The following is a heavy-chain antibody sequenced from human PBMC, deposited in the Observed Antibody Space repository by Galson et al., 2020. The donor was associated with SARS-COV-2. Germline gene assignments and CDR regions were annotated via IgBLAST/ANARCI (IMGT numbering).Heavy chain of an antibody. D-gene: IGHD6-13*01. V-gene: IGHV3-33*01. CDR2: IWYDGSNK. CDR1: GFTFSSYG. Sequence: TGGSLRLSCAASGFTFSSYGMHWVRQAPGKGLEWVAVIWYDGSNKYYADSVKGRFTISRDNSKNTLYLQMNSLRAEDTAVYYCARGQQQLDDAFDIWRQETMVTVSS. J-gene: IGHJ3*02. CDR3: ARGQQQLDDAFDI.